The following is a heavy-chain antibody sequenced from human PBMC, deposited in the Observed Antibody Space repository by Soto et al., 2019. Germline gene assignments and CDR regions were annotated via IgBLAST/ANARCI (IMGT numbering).Heavy chain of an antibody. J-gene: IGHJ4*02. CDR3: ASGRLQLPIFDN. CDR1: RSTFTSDA. Sequence: QVQLVQSGAEVKKPGASVKLSCKAPRSTFTSDALHWVPQAPGQRLEWMGWIISGNGNTKYSQRFQGRVTITRDTSASTAYMDLSSLRSEDTAVYYCASGRLQLPIFDNWGQGTLVTVSS. V-gene: IGHV1-3*01. D-gene: IGHD6-25*01. CDR2: IISGNGNT.